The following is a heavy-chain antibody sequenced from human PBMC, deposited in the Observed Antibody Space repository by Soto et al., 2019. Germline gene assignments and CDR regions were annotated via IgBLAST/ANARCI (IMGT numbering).Heavy chain of an antibody. CDR2: IYYSGST. CDR3: ARQRDIVVVVAATHFDY. J-gene: IGHJ4*02. D-gene: IGHD2-15*01. CDR1: GGSISSSSYY. Sequence: QLQLQESGPGLVKPSETLSLTCTVSGGSISSSSYYWGWIRQPPGKGLEWIGSIYYSGSTYYNPSLKSRVPISVDTSKNQCSLKLSSVTAADTAVYYCARQRDIVVVVAATHFDYWGQGTLVTVSS. V-gene: IGHV4-39*01.